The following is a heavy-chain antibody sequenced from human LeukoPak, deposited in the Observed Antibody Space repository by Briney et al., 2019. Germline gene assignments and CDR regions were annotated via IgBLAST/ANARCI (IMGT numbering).Heavy chain of an antibody. J-gene: IGHJ3*02. V-gene: IGHV4-34*01. CDR3: ARNEERLRWDPFDI. D-gene: IGHD4-23*01. Sequence: PSETLSLTCAVHGGSFSGYYWSWIRQPPGKGLEWIGEINHSGSTNYNPSLKSRVTISVDTSKNQFSLKLSSVTAADTAVYYCARNEERLRWDPFDIWGQGTMVTVSS. CDR2: INHSGST. CDR1: GGSFSGYY.